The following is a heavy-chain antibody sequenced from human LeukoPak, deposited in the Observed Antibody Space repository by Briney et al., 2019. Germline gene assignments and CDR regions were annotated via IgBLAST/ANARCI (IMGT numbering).Heavy chain of an antibody. CDR1: GGTFSSYA. CDR2: IIPIFGTA. V-gene: IGHV1-69*13. J-gene: IGHJ4*02. CDR3: ARGIAVAGSYYFDY. D-gene: IGHD6-19*01. Sequence: SVKVSCKASGGTFSSYATSWVRQAPGQGLEWMGGIIPIFGTANYARKFQGRVTSTADESTSTAYMELSSLRSEDTAVYYCARGIAVAGSYYFDYWGQGTLVTVSS.